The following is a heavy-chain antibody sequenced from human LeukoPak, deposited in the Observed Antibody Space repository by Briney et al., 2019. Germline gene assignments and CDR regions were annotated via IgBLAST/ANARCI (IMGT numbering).Heavy chain of an antibody. V-gene: IGHV1-2*02. CDR2: INPNSGAT. J-gene: IGHJ4*02. CDR1: GYTFTGYY. D-gene: IGHD3-10*01. CDR3: ARGGSAEKEKYFDY. Sequence: GASVKVSCKASGYTFTGYYMHWVRQAPGQGLEWMGWINPNSGATNYAQKFRGRVTMTRDTSISTAYMELSRLRSDDTAVYYCARGGSAEKEKYFDYWGQGTLVTVSS.